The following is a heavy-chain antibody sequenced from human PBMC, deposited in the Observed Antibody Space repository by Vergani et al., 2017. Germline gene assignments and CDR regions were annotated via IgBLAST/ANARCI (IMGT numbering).Heavy chain of an antibody. Sequence: EVQLVESGGGLVQPGGSLRLSCAASGFTFSSYWMSWVRQAPGKGLEWVANIKQDGSEKYYVDSVKGRFTISRDNAKNSLYLQMNSLRAEDTAVYYCARRFYDFGSGHSSPYYYYGMDVWGQGP. CDR1: GFTFSSYW. D-gene: IGHD3-3*01. CDR2: IKQDGSEK. J-gene: IGHJ6*02. CDR3: ARRFYDFGSGHSSPYYYYGMDV. V-gene: IGHV3-7*03.